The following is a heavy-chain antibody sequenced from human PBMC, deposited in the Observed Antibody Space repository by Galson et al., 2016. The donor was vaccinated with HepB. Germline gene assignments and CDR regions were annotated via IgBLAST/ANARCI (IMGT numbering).Heavy chain of an antibody. V-gene: IGHV3-48*03. CDR2: ISISGNTI. Sequence: SLRLSCAGSPFTLSSYDMNWVRQAPGKGLEWLSYISISGNTIYYADSVIGRLTITRDNPENSLYLQLNSLTPEDTAVYYSARDRVLDGWPVDYWGQGTLVTVSS. J-gene: IGHJ4*02. CDR1: PFTLSSYD. CDR3: ARDRVLDGWPVDY. D-gene: IGHD5-24*01.